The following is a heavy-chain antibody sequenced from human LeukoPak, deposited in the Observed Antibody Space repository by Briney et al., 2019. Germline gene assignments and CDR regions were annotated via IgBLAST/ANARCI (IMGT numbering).Heavy chain of an antibody. Sequence: GGPLRLSCAASGFTFGNSLMSWIRQAPGKGLEWVAHIQRDGSAKHYVDSVKGRFSISRDNAKNSASLQMDSLSAEDTALYYCVTWFGGSSNFWGQGTLVAVSS. D-gene: IGHD3-10*01. CDR3: VTWFGGSSNF. CDR1: GFTFGNSL. V-gene: IGHV3-7*01. J-gene: IGHJ4*02. CDR2: IQRDGSAK.